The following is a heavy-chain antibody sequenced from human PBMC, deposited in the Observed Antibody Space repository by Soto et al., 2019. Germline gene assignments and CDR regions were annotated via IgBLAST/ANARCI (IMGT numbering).Heavy chain of an antibody. V-gene: IGHV3-74*01. CDR3: AKDLSSVPEY. J-gene: IGHJ4*02. D-gene: IGHD1-26*01. CDR2: IKTDGSIT. CDR1: GFTFRSYW. Sequence: GSLRLSCTASGFTFRSYWMYWVRQAPGKGLEWVSRIKTDGSITSYADSVKGRFTVSRDNARDTLYLQMNSLRVEDTAVYYCAKDLSSVPEYWGQGTLVTVSS.